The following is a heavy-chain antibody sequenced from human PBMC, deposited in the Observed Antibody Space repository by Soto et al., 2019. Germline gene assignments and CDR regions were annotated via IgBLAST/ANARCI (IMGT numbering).Heavy chain of an antibody. CDR2: INAGNGNT. CDR3: ATQPPPGYSSGWSLYYFDY. CDR1: GYTFTSYA. J-gene: IGHJ4*02. D-gene: IGHD6-19*01. Sequence: QVQLVQSGAEVKKPGASVKVSCKASGYTFTSYAMHWVRQAPGQRLEWMGWINAGNGNTKYSQQFQGRVTITRDTSASTAYMELSSRRSEGTAVYYCATQPPPGYSSGWSLYYFDYWGQGTLVTVSS. V-gene: IGHV1-3*01.